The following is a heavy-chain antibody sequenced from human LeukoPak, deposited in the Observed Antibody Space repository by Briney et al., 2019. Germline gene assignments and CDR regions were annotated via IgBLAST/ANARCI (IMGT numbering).Heavy chain of an antibody. CDR2: ISYDGSNK. CDR3: ARDLAPTTILAQWFDP. V-gene: IGHV3-30*01. Sequence: GGSLRLSCAASGFTFSSYAMHWVRQAPGKGLEWVAVISYDGSNKYYADSVKGRFTISRDNSKNTLYLQMNSLRAEDTAVYYCARDLAPTTILAQWFDPWGQGTLVTVSS. CDR1: GFTFSSYA. J-gene: IGHJ5*02. D-gene: IGHD4-17*01.